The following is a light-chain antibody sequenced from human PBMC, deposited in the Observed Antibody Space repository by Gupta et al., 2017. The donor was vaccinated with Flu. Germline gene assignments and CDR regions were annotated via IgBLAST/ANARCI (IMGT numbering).Light chain of an antibody. Sequence: QSALTQPRSVSGAPGQSVTISCTGTSSDVGGYNYVSWFQQHPGKAPKLLCYDVSTRPSGVPDRLSGSKSGNTAFLTISGLQAADEAYYYCCSYAGTYTWVFGGGTKLPVL. V-gene: IGLV2-11*01. CDR1: SSDVGGYNY. J-gene: IGLJ3*02. CDR2: DVS. CDR3: CSYAGTYTWV.